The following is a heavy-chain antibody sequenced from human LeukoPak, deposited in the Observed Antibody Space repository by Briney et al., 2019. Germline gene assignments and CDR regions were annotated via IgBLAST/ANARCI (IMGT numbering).Heavy chain of an antibody. Sequence: GGSLRLSCAASGLTVSNNFMAWVRQAPGKGLQWVSIIYSGGTTYSADSVKGRFTISRDNSKNTVYLQMNSLRAEDTAVYYCARGDLWDLRAFDIWGQGTMVTVSS. V-gene: IGHV3-53*01. D-gene: IGHD1-26*01. CDR3: ARGDLWDLRAFDI. J-gene: IGHJ3*02. CDR2: IYSGGTT. CDR1: GLTVSNNF.